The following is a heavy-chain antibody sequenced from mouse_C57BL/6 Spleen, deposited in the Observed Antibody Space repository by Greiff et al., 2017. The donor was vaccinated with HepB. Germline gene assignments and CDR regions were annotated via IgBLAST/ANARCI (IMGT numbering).Heavy chain of an antibody. Sequence: QVQLQQSGAELVKPGASVKLSCKASGYTFTSYWMHWVKQRPGRGLEWIGRIDPNSGGTKYNEKFKSKATLTVDKPSSTAYMQLSSLTSEDSAVYYCARQGRRNYYDYDGYAMDYWGQGTSVTVSS. CDR1: GYTFTSYW. CDR3: ARQGRRNYYDYDGYAMDY. D-gene: IGHD2-4*01. J-gene: IGHJ4*01. CDR2: IDPNSGGT. V-gene: IGHV1-72*01.